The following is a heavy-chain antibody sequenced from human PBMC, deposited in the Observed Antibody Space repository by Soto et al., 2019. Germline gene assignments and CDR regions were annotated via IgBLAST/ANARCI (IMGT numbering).Heavy chain of an antibody. D-gene: IGHD2-15*01. V-gene: IGHV3-23*01. CDR2: ISGSGGST. CDR1: GFTFSSYA. Sequence: GGSLRLSCAASGFTFSSYAMSWVRQAPGKGLEWVSAISGSGGSTYYADSVKGRFTISRDNSKNTLYLQMNSLRAEDKAVYYCAKDPNRCSGGSCYYYYYYGMDVWGQGTTVTVSS. CDR3: AKDPNRCSGGSCYYYYYYGMDV. J-gene: IGHJ6*02.